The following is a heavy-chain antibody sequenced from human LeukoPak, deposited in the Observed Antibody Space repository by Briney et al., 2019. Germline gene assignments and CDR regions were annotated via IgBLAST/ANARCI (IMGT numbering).Heavy chain of an antibody. Sequence: ASVKVSCKVSGYILTELSMHWVRQAPGKGLEWMGGFDPEDGETIYAQKFQGRVTMTEDTSTDTAYMELSSLRSEDTAVYYCATAVVDGSGSYHGLDYWGQGTLVTVSS. CDR2: FDPEDGET. D-gene: IGHD3-10*01. CDR1: GYILTELS. CDR3: ATAVVDGSGSYHGLDY. V-gene: IGHV1-24*01. J-gene: IGHJ4*02.